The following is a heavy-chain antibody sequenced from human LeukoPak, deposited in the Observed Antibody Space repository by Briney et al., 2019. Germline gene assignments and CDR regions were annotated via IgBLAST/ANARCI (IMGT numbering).Heavy chain of an antibody. CDR1: GGSISSYY. CDR2: IYYSGST. Sequence: PSETLSLTCTVSGGSISSYYWSWIRQPPGKGLEWIGYIYYSGSTNYNPSLKSRVTISVDTSKNQFSLKLSSVTAADTAVYYCARGLALTDWGQGTLVTVSS. CDR3: ARGLALTD. J-gene: IGHJ4*02. V-gene: IGHV4-59*12.